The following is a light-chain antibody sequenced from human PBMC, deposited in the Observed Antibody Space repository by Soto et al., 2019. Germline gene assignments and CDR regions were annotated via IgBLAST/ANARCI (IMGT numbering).Light chain of an antibody. Sequence: DIQMTQSPSSVSASVGDRVTISCRASQRIANWVAWYQQKPGKATHLLIYAASTLQSGAPSRCSGSGSETDFIFNISSLQPEYSATCYCQQASSFPVTCGRGTKV. CDR3: QQASSFPVT. CDR2: AAS. V-gene: IGKV1-12*01. CDR1: QRIANW. J-gene: IGKJ4*02.